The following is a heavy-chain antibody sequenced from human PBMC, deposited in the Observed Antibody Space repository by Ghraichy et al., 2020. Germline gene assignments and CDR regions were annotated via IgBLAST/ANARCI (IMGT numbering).Heavy chain of an antibody. CDR3: ASSDKSSGRWYYYDSSGYYVGY. CDR1: GGSISSSSYY. V-gene: IGHV4-39*01. J-gene: IGHJ4*02. Sequence: SETLSLTCTVSGGSISSSSYYWGWIRQPPGKGLEWIGSIYYSGGTYYNPSLKSRVTISVDTSKNQFSLKLSSVTAADTAVYYCASSDKSSGRWYYYDSSGYYVGYWGQGTLVTVSS. D-gene: IGHD3-22*01. CDR2: IYYSGGT.